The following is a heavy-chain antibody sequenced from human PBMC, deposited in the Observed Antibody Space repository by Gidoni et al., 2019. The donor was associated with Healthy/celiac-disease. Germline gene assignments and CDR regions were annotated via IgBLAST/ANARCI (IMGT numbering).Heavy chain of an antibody. CDR2: IGTAGDP. CDR1: GFTFSSYA. Sequence: EVQLVESGGGLVQPGGSLRLSCEASGFTFSSYAMHWVRQATGKGLDWISAIGTAGDPYYPGSVQGRFTISREKAKNSLYLQMNSVRAGDTAVYYCARGAGESSGYYYRETSFDYWGQGTLVTVSS. D-gene: IGHD3-22*01. J-gene: IGHJ4*02. V-gene: IGHV3-13*05. CDR3: ARGAGESSGYYYRETSFDY.